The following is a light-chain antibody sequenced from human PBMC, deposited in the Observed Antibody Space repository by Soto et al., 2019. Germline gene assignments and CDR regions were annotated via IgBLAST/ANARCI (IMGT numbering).Light chain of an antibody. J-gene: IGKJ5*01. V-gene: IGKV1-33*01. CDR2: DAS. CDR3: QQYENVPTT. Sequence: DIRMTQPPSSLSASVGDRVTIPCQASQDIATNLNWYQQKPGKAPKLLIYDASGLATGAPSRFSGSGSGTDFTLTLNSLQPEDIATYYCQQYENVPTTFGQRTRLEIK. CDR1: QDIATN.